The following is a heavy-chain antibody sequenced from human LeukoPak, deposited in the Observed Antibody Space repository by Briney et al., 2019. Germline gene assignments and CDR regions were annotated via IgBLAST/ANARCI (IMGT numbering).Heavy chain of an antibody. CDR1: GGSFSGCY. Sequence: SETLSLTCAVDGGSFSGCYCSWIRQPPGKGLEWIGEISHSGNTNYNPSLKSRVTISVDTSKNQFSLKLSSVTAADTAVYYCARGDYLGWFDPWGQGTLVTVSS. J-gene: IGHJ5*02. V-gene: IGHV4-34*01. D-gene: IGHD4-11*01. CDR3: ARGDYLGWFDP. CDR2: ISHSGNT.